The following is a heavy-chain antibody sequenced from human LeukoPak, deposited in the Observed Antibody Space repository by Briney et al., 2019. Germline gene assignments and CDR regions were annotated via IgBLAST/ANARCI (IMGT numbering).Heavy chain of an antibody. CDR1: GFTFSSYS. D-gene: IGHD3-22*01. V-gene: IGHV3-48*01. J-gene: IGHJ3*02. Sequence: GGPLRLSCAASGFTFSSYSMNWVRQAPGKGLEWVSYISSSSSTIYYADSVKGRFTISRDNAKNSLYLQMNSLRAEDTAVYYCARKPYDSSGYYLGDAFDIWGQGTMVTVSS. CDR2: ISSSSSTI. CDR3: ARKPYDSSGYYLGDAFDI.